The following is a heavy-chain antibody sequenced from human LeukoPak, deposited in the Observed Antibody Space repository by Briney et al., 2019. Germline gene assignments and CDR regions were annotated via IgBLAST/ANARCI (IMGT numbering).Heavy chain of an antibody. J-gene: IGHJ4*02. CDR2: ISYDGSNK. Sequence: GRSLRLSCAVCGLIFSIYGMHWGRRAPAKGRVWVAVISYDGSNKYYADSVKGRFTISRDNSKNTLYLQMNSLRAEDTAVYYCAKDAYSSSWSFDYWGQGTLVTVSS. V-gene: IGHV3-30*18. CDR1: GLIFSIYG. D-gene: IGHD6-13*01. CDR3: AKDAYSSSWSFDY.